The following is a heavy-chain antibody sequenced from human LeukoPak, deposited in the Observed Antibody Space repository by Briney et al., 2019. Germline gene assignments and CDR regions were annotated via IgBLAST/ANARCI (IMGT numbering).Heavy chain of an antibody. D-gene: IGHD6-13*01. CDR2: VSPNGVIT. V-gene: IGHV3-21*01. Sequence: GGTLRLSCAASGFTFGSYGMNWVRQAPGKGLEWVSGVSPNGVITYYADSVKGRFTISRDNAKNSLYLQMNSLRAEDTAVYYCARDGSYSSSWYFDYWGQGTLVTVSS. CDR3: ARDGSYSSSWYFDY. J-gene: IGHJ4*02. CDR1: GFTFGSYG.